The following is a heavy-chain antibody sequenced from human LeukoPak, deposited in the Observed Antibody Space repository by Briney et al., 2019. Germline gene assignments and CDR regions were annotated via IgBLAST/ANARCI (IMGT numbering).Heavy chain of an antibody. CDR3: AKEGFDS. CDR2: ISNSGGST. J-gene: IGHJ4*02. Sequence: GGSLRLSCAASGFSVSGSDMTWVRQAPGKGLEWVSSISNSGGSTYYADSVKGRFTISRDNSKNTLYLQMNSLRAEDTAVYYCAKEGFDSWGQGTLVTVSS. V-gene: IGHV3-23*01. CDR1: GFSVSGSD.